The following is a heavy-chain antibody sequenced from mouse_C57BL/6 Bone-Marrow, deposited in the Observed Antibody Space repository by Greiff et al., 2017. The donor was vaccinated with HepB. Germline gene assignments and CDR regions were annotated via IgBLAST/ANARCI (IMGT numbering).Heavy chain of an antibody. D-gene: IGHD1-1*02. J-gene: IGHJ4*01. CDR2: IRSKSNNYAT. V-gene: IGHV10-1*01. CDR3: VRSMADAMDN. CDR1: GFSFNTYA. Sequence: EVKLQESGGGLVQPKGSLKLSCAASGFSFNTYAMNWVRQAPGKGLEWVARIRSKSNNYATYYADSVKDRFTISRDDSESMLYLQMNNLKTEDTAMYYCVRSMADAMDNWGEETPDTPSS.